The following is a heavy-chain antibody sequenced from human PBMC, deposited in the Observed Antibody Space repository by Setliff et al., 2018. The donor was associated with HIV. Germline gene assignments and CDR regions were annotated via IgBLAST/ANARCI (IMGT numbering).Heavy chain of an antibody. CDR2: INEDGSEK. D-gene: IGHD3-9*01. J-gene: IGHJ4*02. V-gene: IGHV3-7*01. CDR3: ASPTYYNFLN. CDR1: GFPFSRFW. Sequence: GGSLRLSCAASGFPFSRFWMSWVRQAPGKGLEWVANINEDGSEKYYVDSAKGRFTISRDNAKNSLYLQVNSLRVEDSAVYYCASPTYYNFLNWGQGTLVTVSS.